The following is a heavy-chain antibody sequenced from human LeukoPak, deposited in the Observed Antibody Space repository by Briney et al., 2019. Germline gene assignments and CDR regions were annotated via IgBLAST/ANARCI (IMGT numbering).Heavy chain of an antibody. CDR3: ARQDSGYDRLFDH. Sequence: GASLQISCKGSGYSFTSYWIGWVRQLPGKGLEWMGIIYPGDSDTRYSPSFQGQVTISADKSISTAYLQWSSLKASDTAMYYCARQDSGYDRLFDHWGQGTLVTVSS. CDR1: GYSFTSYW. J-gene: IGHJ5*02. CDR2: IYPGDSDT. V-gene: IGHV5-51*01. D-gene: IGHD5-12*01.